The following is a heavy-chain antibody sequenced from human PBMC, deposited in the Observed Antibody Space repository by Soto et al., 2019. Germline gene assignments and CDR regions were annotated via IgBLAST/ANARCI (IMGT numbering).Heavy chain of an antibody. CDR2: VHYSGST. CDR3: ARRDYSASSLGPFDY. CDR1: RGSISSHY. D-gene: IGHD6-6*01. J-gene: IGHJ4*02. Sequence: KPSETLSLTCVVSRGSISSHYWSWIRQPQGSGLEWIGFVHYSGSTSYSPSLKSRVTMSLDTSKNQFCLNVSSVTAADTAFYFCARRDYSASSLGPFDYWGQGILVTVSS. V-gene: IGHV4-59*11.